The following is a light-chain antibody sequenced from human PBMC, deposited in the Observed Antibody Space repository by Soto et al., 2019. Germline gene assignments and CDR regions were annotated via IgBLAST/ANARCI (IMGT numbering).Light chain of an antibody. CDR1: QSVSSSY. CDR3: QQYGTSVWGT. J-gene: IGKJ2*01. V-gene: IGKV3-20*01. CDR2: CAS. Sequence: EIVLTQSPGTLSLSPGERATLSCRASQSVSSSYLAWYQHKPGQAPRLLIYCASSRATGIPDRFIGSGSATDFTLTINRLEPEDFAVYYCQQYGTSVWGTFGQGTKLEIK.